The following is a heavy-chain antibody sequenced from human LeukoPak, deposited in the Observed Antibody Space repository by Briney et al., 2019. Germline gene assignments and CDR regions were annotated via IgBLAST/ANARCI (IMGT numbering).Heavy chain of an antibody. Sequence: SETLSLTCTVSGGSITNISNYWGWIRQPPGKGLEWIGNIYYSGSTWYNSSLKSRVTISVDTSKNQFSLKLSSLTAADTAVYYCAKIMYDFGDQCIGSLGQGTPNTVSS. CDR2: IYYSGST. V-gene: IGHV4-39*01. CDR1: GGSITNISNY. D-gene: IGHD4-17*01. CDR3: AKIMYDFGDQCIGS. J-gene: IGHJ5*01.